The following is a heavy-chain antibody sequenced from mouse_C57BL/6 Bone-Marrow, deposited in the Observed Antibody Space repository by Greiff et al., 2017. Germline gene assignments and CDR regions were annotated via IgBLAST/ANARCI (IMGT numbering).Heavy chain of an antibody. V-gene: IGHV1-55*01. CDR1: GYTFTSYW. J-gene: IGHJ2*01. D-gene: IGHD2-2*01. Sequence: QVQLKQPGAELVKPGASVKMSCKASGYTFTSYWITWVKQRPGQGLEWIGDIYPGSGSTNYNEKFKSKATLTVDTSSSTAYRQLSSLTTEYSAVYSCASSTVVTTAGYYFDYWGQGTTLTVSS. CDR3: ASSTVVTTAGYYFDY. CDR2: IYPGSGST.